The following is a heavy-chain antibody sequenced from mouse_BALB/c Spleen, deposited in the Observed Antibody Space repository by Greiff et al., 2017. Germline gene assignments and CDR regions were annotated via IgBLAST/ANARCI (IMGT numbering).Heavy chain of an antibody. V-gene: IGHV5-12-1*01. J-gene: IGHJ4*01. D-gene: IGHD2-4*01. CDR3: ARHYDYDGNYYAMDY. CDR2: ISSGGGST. CDR1: GFAFSGYD. Sequence: EVKLMESGGGLVQPGGSLKLSCAASGFAFSGYDMSWVRQTPGKRLEWVAYISSGGGSTYYPDTVKGRFTITRNNAKNTLYLQMSSLKSEDTAMYYCARHYDYDGNYYAMDYWGQGTSVTVAS.